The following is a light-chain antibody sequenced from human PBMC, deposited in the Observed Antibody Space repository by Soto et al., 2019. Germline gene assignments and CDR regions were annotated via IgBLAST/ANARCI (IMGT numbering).Light chain of an antibody. J-gene: IGKJ2*01. CDR3: QQYNSYSYT. CDR1: QSISSW. CDR2: DAS. V-gene: IGKV1-5*01. Sequence: DIQMTQSPSTLSASVGDRVTITCRASQSISSWLAWYQQKPGKAPKLLIYDASCLESGVPSRFSGSGSGTEFTLTISSLQPDDFATYYCQQYNSYSYTFGQGTQLAIK.